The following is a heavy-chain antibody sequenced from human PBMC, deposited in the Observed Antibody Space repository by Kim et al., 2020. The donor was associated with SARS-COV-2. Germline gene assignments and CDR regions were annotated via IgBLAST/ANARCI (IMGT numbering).Heavy chain of an antibody. J-gene: IGHJ4*02. V-gene: IGHV3-48*02. Sequence: GGSLRLSCAAAGFTFSSYGMNWVRQTPGKGLEWLSYINGGSNKIYYADSVKGRFTISRDNAKNSLYLQMNSLRDEDTGIYYCARRGGSVEVVNTGLFDYWGQGALVTVSS. CDR3: ARRGGSVEVVNTGLFDY. CDR1: GFTFSSYG. CDR2: INGGSNKI. D-gene: IGHD3-22*01.